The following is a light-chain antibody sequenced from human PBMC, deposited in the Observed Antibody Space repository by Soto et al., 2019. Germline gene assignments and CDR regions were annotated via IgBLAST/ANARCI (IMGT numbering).Light chain of an antibody. CDR2: DDS. Sequence: EIQMTQYPSTLSASVGDRFTITCRASQSISSWLAWYQQKPGKAPKLLIYDDSSLESGVPSRFSGSGSGTEFTLTISSLQPDDLATYYCQQYNSYWTFGQGTQVEIK. J-gene: IGKJ1*01. CDR1: QSISSW. CDR3: QQYNSYWT. V-gene: IGKV1-5*01.